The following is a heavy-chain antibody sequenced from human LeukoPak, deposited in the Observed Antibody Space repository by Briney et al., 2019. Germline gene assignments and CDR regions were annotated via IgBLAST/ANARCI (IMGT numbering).Heavy chain of an antibody. J-gene: IGHJ4*02. V-gene: IGHV4-34*01. CDR1: GGSFSGYY. Sequence: SETLSLTCAVYGGSFSGYYWSWIRQPPGKGLEWIGEINHSGSTNYNPSLKSRVTISVDTSKNQFSLKLSSVTAADTAVYYCARGISNYYDSSGYFDYWGQGTLVTVSS. CDR3: ARGISNYYDSSGYFDY. D-gene: IGHD3-22*01. CDR2: INHSGST.